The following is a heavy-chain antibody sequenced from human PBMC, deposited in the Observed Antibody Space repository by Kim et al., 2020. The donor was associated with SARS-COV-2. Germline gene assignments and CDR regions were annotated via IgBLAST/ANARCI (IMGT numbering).Heavy chain of an antibody. J-gene: IGHJ6*02. CDR3: ARALRITIFGVAGSYGMDV. CDR1: GFTFSSYE. CDR2: ISSSGSTI. Sequence: GGSLRLSCAASGFTFSSYEMNWVRQAPGKGLEWVSYISSSGSTIYYADSVKGRFTISRDNAKNSLYLQMNSLRAEDTAVYYCARALRITIFGVAGSYGMDVWGQGTTVTVSS. V-gene: IGHV3-48*03. D-gene: IGHD3-3*01.